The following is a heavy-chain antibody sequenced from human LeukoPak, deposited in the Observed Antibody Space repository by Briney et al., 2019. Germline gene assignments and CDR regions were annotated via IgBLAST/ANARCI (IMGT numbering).Heavy chain of an antibody. CDR2: IYSGGST. V-gene: IGHV3-53*01. CDR3: ARVDFGGTYAMDV. Sequence: GGSLRLSCAATGITVSSNYMNWVRQAPGKGLEWVSVIYSGGSTYYGNSVKGRFTISRDNSKNTLYLQMNGLRAEDTAVYYCARVDFGGTYAMDVWGQGTTVTVSS. J-gene: IGHJ6*02. CDR1: GITVSSNY. D-gene: IGHD3-16*01.